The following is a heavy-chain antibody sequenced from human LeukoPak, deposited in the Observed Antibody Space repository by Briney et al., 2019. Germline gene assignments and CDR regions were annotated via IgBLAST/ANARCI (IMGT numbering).Heavy chain of an antibody. CDR3: ARDSTGWYYQY. V-gene: IGHV3-30*02. J-gene: IGHJ4*02. D-gene: IGHD6-19*01. CDR1: GFTFRSYG. CDR2: IRNDGSDK. Sequence: GGSLRLSCSVSGFTFRSYGMYWVRQGPDKGLEWVAFIRNDGSDKYHADSVKGRFTVSRDNSKNTLYLQMNSLRAGDTAVYYCARDSTGWYYQYWGQGTLVTVSS.